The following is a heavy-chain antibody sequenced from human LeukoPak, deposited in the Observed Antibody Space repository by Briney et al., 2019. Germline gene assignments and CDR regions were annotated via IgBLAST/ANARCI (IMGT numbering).Heavy chain of an antibody. CDR2: ISGSGGST. J-gene: IGHJ4*02. CDR3: AKAQTTQYCSSTSCSYDY. Sequence: GGSLRLSCAASGFTFTNYWMSWVRQAPGKGLEWVSAISGSGGSTYYADSVKGRFTISRDNSKNTLYLQMNSLRAEDTAVYYCAKAQTTQYCSSTSCSYDYWGQGTLVTVSS. CDR1: GFTFTNYW. D-gene: IGHD2-2*01. V-gene: IGHV3-23*01.